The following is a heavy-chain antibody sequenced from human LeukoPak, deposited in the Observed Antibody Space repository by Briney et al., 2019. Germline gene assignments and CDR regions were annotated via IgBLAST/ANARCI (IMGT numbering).Heavy chain of an antibody. CDR3: ARGPRSGDLSLGYWFDP. Sequence: ASVKVSCKASGYTFTSYDINWVRQATGQGLEWMGWMNPNSGNTDYAQNFQGRLTMTRNTSISTVYMELSSLRSEDTAVYYCARGPRSGDLSLGYWFDPWGQGTLVSVSS. CDR2: MNPNSGNT. J-gene: IGHJ5*02. D-gene: IGHD3-10*02. V-gene: IGHV1-8*01. CDR1: GYTFTSYD.